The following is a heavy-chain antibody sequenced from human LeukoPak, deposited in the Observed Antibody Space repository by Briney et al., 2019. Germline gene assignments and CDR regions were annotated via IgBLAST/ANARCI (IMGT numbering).Heavy chain of an antibody. CDR2: IYPGDSDT. CDR3: ARPVGTVAAKYDAFDI. CDR1: GYSFTSYW. D-gene: IGHD6-19*01. Sequence: GESLKISCKGSGYSFTSYWIGWVRQMPGKGLEWMGIIYPGDSDTRYSPSFQGQVTISADKSISTAYLQWSSLKASDTAMYYCARPVGTVAAKYDAFDIWGQGTMVTVSS. V-gene: IGHV5-51*01. J-gene: IGHJ3*02.